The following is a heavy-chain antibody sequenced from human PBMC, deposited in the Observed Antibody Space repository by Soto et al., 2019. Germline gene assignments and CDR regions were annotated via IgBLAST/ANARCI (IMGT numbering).Heavy chain of an antibody. CDR3: VRGGSDNSGWYIWFDP. CDR1: GGTFSTHV. Sequence: QVQLVQSGAEAKKPGSSVKVSCKTSGGTFSTHVIGWVRQAPGQGLEWMGGIVPKFGTTNYAHKFKGRVKITADESTSTAYMEVSSLTSEDTAVYYCVRGGSDNSGWYIWFDPWGQGTLVTVSS. D-gene: IGHD6-19*01. V-gene: IGHV1-69*01. J-gene: IGHJ5*02. CDR2: IVPKFGTT.